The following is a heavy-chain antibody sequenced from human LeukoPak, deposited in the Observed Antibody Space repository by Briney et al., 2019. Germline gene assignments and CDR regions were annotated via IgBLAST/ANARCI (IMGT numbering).Heavy chain of an antibody. CDR2: ISGSGGST. D-gene: IGHD5-12*01. J-gene: IGHJ4*02. V-gene: IGHV3-23*01. CDR1: GFTFSSYA. Sequence: GGSLRLSCAASGFTFSSYAMSWVRQAPGKGLEWVSAISGSGGSTYYADSVKGRFTISRDNSKNTLYLQLNSLRAEDTAVYYCAKDLYGGYDFDCWGQGTLVTVSS. CDR3: AKDLYGGYDFDC.